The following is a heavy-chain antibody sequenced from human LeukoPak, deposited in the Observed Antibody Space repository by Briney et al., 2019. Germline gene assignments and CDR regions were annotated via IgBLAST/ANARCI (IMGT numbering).Heavy chain of an antibody. D-gene: IGHD6-19*01. CDR2: FDPEDGET. CDR3: ARAKTGTIPVAGYYLDY. CDR1: GYTLTELS. J-gene: IGHJ4*02. V-gene: IGHV1-24*01. Sequence: ASVKVSCKVSGYTLTELSMHWVRQAPGKGLEWMGGFDPEDGETIYAQKFQGRVTMTEDTSTDTAYMELSRLRSEDTAVYYCARAKTGTIPVAGYYLDYWGQGTLVTVSS.